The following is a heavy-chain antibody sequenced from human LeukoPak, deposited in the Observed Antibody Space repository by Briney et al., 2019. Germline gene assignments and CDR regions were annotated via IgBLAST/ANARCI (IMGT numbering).Heavy chain of an antibody. CDR3: ARDSRTTVTTNHYYFDY. V-gene: IGHV1-46*01. CDR2: ISPSGGST. Sequence: GASVTVSCKASGGTFSSYAISWVRQAPGQGLEWMGIISPSGGSTSYARKFQGRVTMTRDTSTSTVYMELSSLRSEDTAVYYCARDSRTTVTTNHYYFDYWGQGTLVTVSS. D-gene: IGHD4-17*01. CDR1: GGTFSSYA. J-gene: IGHJ4*02.